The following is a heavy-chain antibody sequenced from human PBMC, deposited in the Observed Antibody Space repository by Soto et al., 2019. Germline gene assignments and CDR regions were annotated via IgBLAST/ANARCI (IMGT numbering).Heavy chain of an antibody. CDR3: ARGGNSFNYYYGMDV. Sequence: SDPLSLPFSFSFFSIISGGYSWSWIRQPPGKGLEWIGYIYHSGSTYYNPSLKSRVTISVDRSKNQFSLKLSSGTAADTAVYYCARGGNSFNYYYGMDVWGQGTTVTVSS. CDR1: FFSIISGGYS. CDR2: IYHSGST. V-gene: IGHV4-30-2*01. J-gene: IGHJ6*02. D-gene: IGHD2-21*02.